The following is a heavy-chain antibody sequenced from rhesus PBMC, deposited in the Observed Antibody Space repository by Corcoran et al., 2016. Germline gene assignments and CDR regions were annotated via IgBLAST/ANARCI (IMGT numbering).Heavy chain of an antibody. CDR3: ARKEDGNGII. J-gene: IGHJ1*01. D-gene: IGHD4-29*01. CDR2: VVSRTGRA. CDR1: GGSLRTYS. V-gene: IGHV4-165*02. Sequence: QVHLQESGPGLVKPSETLSLTCILSGGSLRTYSWNWIPHPPGKGLEWIGYVVSRTGRAFHNPSLNTRVTISTDPSKNQFSLRLTSVTVADTAVYYCARKEDGNGIIWGQGVMVTVSS.